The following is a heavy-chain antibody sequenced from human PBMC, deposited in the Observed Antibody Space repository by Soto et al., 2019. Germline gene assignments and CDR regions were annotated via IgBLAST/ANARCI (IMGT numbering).Heavy chain of an antibody. CDR1: GYTFTGYG. CDR2: ISAYNGNT. J-gene: IGHJ1*01. CDR3: ARDAPSPISYYDSSGYYSRPPSIQH. Sequence: GASVKVSCKASGYTFTGYGISWVRQAPGQGLEWMGWISAYNGNTNYAQKLQGRVTMTTDTSTSTAYMELRSLRSDDTAVYYCARDAPSPISYYDSSGYYSRPPSIQHWGQGTLVTVSS. V-gene: IGHV1-18*01. D-gene: IGHD3-22*01.